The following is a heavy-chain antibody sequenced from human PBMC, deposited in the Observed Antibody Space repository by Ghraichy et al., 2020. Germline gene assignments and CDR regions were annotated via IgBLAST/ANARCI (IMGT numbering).Heavy chain of an antibody. CDR1: GFTFSSYV. CDR3: ARVLYSTTWSQAFDI. J-gene: IGHJ3*02. D-gene: IGHD6-13*01. Sequence: GGSLRLSCSASGFTFSSYVMHWVRQAPGKGLEWVASISYDGSNKFDADSVKGRFTISRDNSKNTLYLQMNSLRAEDTAVYYCARVLYSTTWSQAFDIWGQGTMVTVSS. V-gene: IGHV3-30-3*01. CDR2: ISYDGSNK.